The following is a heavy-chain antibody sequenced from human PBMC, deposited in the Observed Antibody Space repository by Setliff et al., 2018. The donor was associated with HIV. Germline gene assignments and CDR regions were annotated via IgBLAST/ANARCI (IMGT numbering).Heavy chain of an antibody. D-gene: IGHD6-13*01. CDR1: GGSISSGDYY. CDR2: IHTSGST. V-gene: IGHV4-61*02. J-gene: IGHJ6*02. Sequence: PSETLSLTCTVSGGSISSGDYYWNWIRQPAGKGLEWIGRIHTSGSTNYNPSLKSRVTMSVDTSKNQFSLKVRSVTAADTAVYYCARLRWAATAGTWDYYYYGMDVWGQGTTVTVSS. CDR3: ARLRWAATAGTWDYYYYGMDV.